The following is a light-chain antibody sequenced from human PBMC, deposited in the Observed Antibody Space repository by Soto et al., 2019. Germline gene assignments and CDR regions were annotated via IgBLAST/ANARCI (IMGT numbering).Light chain of an antibody. CDR1: RSIRTNY. CDR3: QQHGGSPTWT. J-gene: IGKJ1*01. CDR2: GAS. Sequence: ELVLTQPPAPLSLSPGEKPILSCRPSRSIRTNYLAWYQQKPGQAPRLLIYGASSRATGIPDRFSGSGSGTDFTLTISRLEPEDFAVYFCQQHGGSPTWTYGQGTKVDIK. V-gene: IGKV3-20*01.